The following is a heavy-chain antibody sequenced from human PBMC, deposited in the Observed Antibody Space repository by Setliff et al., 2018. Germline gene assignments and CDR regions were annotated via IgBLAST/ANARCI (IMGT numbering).Heavy chain of an antibody. D-gene: IGHD6-19*01. Sequence: SETLSLTCTVSGGSISSGSYYWGWIRQPAGKGLEWIGHIYTSGNTDYSPSLKSRVTISVDTSKNQFSLKLSSVTAADTAVYYCARNRLLIAVDQGFDPWGQRTLVTVS. CDR3: ARNRLLIAVDQGFDP. CDR1: GGSISSGSYY. J-gene: IGHJ5*02. CDR2: IYTSGNT. V-gene: IGHV4-61*09.